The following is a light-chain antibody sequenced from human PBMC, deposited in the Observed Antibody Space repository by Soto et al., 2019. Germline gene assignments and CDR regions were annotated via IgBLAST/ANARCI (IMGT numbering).Light chain of an antibody. V-gene: IGKV4-1*01. CDR3: QQFFSFPT. CDR1: RSVLFTSNDKSF. CDR2: WAS. Sequence: DIVMTQSPDSLAVSLGERATINCRSSRSVLFTSNDKSFVAWYQQKPGQSPKLLINWASTRDPGVPDRFSGSGSGTEFTLNINSLQAEDVATYYCQQFFSFPTFGQGTKV. J-gene: IGKJ1*01.